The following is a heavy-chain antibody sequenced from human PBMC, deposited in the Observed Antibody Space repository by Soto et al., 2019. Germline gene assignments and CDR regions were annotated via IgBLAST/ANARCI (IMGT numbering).Heavy chain of an antibody. CDR1: GYTFTGYA. V-gene: IGHV1-3*01. D-gene: IGHD3-10*01. CDR2: INAGNGNT. J-gene: IGHJ4*02. CDR3: ARGVTMVRGVIHTPYFDY. Sequence: ASVKVSCKASGYTFTGYALHWVRQAPGQRLEWMGWINAGNGNTKYSQKFQGRVTITRDTSASTAYMELSSLRSEDTAVYYCARGVTMVRGVIHTPYFDYWGQGTLVTVSS.